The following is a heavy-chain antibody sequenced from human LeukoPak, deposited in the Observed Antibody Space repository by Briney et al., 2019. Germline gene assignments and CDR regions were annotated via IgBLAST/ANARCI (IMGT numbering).Heavy chain of an antibody. V-gene: IGHV4-39*07. Sequence: SRTLSLACTVSVGSISSSSYYWGGIRQPPGKGLGWIGGIYYIGSTYYNPSLKSRVPISVDTSKNQFSLKLSYVTAADTAVYYCASEPRPNYDILTGYYTSQYYFDYWGQGTLVTVSS. CDR1: VGSISSSSYY. CDR3: ASEPRPNYDILTGYYTSQYYFDY. CDR2: IYYIGST. J-gene: IGHJ4*02. D-gene: IGHD3-9*01.